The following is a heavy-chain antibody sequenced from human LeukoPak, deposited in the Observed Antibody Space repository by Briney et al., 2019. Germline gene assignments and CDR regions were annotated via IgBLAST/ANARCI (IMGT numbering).Heavy chain of an antibody. V-gene: IGHV3-23*01. J-gene: IGHJ6*03. CDR3: ARGIQDYDFWSYYYYYMDV. Sequence: GGSLRLSCAASGFTFSNYAMSWVRQAPGKGLEWVSAISGGGGSTYYTDSVKGRFTISRDNSKNTLYLQMNSLRAEDTAVYYCARGIQDYDFWSYYYYYMDVWGKGTTVTVSS. D-gene: IGHD3-3*01. CDR2: ISGGGGST. CDR1: GFTFSNYA.